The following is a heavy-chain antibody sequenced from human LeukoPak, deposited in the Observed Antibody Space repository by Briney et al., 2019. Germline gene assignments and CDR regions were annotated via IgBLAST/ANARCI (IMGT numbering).Heavy chain of an antibody. J-gene: IGHJ3*02. Sequence: PSETLSLTCTVSGGSISSSSYYWSWIRQPAGKGLEWIGRISSSGSTNYNPSLKSRVTISVDTSKNQFSLKLSSVTAADTAVYFCARGPYSYDGSGAFDIWGQGTMVTVSS. CDR3: ARGPYSYDGSGAFDI. V-gene: IGHV4-61*02. D-gene: IGHD3-22*01. CDR2: ISSSGST. CDR1: GGSISSSSYY.